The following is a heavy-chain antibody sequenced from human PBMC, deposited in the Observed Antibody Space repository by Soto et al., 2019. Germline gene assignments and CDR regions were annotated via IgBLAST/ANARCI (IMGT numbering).Heavy chain of an antibody. CDR3: ARNPSVTMVRGVICYFDY. D-gene: IGHD3-10*01. Sequence: GALRRSGAASGFNFNSYTIPWVRQAPGKGLEWVAVISYDGSNKYYADSVKGRFTISRDNSKNTLYLQMNSLRAEDTAVYYCARNPSVTMVRGVICYFDYWGQGT. CDR2: ISYDGSNK. V-gene: IGHV3-30-3*01. CDR1: GFNFNSYT. J-gene: IGHJ4*02.